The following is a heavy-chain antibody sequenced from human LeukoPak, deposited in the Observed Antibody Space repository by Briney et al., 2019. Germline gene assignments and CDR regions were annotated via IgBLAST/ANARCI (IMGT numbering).Heavy chain of an antibody. Sequence: SKTLSLTCTVSGDSITNNNCYWGWVRQPPGKGLEWIASIYYSGSSYYNPSLKSRVTVSVDTSKNQFSLKLSSVTAADTAVYYCVRLDYSKFFDYWGQGNLVTVSS. CDR2: IYYSGSS. CDR3: VRLDYSKFFDY. J-gene: IGHJ4*02. D-gene: IGHD4-11*01. V-gene: IGHV4-39*07. CDR1: GDSITNNNCY.